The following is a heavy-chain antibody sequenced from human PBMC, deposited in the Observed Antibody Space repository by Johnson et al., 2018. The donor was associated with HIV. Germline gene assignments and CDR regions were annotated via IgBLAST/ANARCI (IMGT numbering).Heavy chain of an antibody. CDR2: ISYDGSNK. J-gene: IGHJ3*02. CDR3: ARGWLVTGDGSDAFDI. CDR1: GFTFSSYA. Sequence: QVQLVESGGGVVQPGRSLRLSCAASGFTFSSYAMHWVRQAPGKGLEWVAVISYDGSNKYYADSVKGRFTISRDNSKNTLYLQMNSLRAEDTAVYYWARGWLVTGDGSDAFDIWGQGTMVTVSS. D-gene: IGHD3-10*01. V-gene: IGHV3-30-3*01.